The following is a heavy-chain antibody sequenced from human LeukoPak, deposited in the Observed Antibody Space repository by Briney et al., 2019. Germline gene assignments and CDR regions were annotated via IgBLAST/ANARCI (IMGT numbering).Heavy chain of an antibody. CDR2: ISSSSSYI. V-gene: IGHV3-21*01. CDR1: GFTFSSYS. Sequence: PGGSLRLSCAASGFTFSSYSMNWVRQAPGKGLEWVSSISSSSSYIYYADSVKGRFTISRDNAQKSLYLQMNSLRAEDTAVYYCARDLSYGAGNFYYYGMDVWGQGTTVTVSS. CDR3: ARDLSYGAGNFYYYGMDV. D-gene: IGHD3-10*01. J-gene: IGHJ6*02.